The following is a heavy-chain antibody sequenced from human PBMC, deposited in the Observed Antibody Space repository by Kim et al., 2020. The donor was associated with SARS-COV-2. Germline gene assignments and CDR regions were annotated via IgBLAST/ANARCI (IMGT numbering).Heavy chain of an antibody. D-gene: IGHD5-12*01. V-gene: IGHV1-69*13. CDR1: GGTFSSYA. CDR3: ARDPREVDMTFRRQSYYYYYGMDV. Sequence: SVKVSCKASGGTFSSYAISWVRQAPGQGLEWMGGIIPIFGTANYAQKFQGRVTITADESTSTAYMELSSLRSEDTAVYYCARDPREVDMTFRRQSYYYYYGMDVWGQGTTVTVSS. CDR2: IIPIFGTA. J-gene: IGHJ6*02.